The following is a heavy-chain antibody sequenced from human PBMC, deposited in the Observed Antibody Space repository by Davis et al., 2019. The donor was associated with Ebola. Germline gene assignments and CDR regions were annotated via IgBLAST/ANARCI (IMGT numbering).Heavy chain of an antibody. V-gene: IGHV3-33*01. Sequence: GESLKISCAASGFSLSGYGMHWVRQAPGQGLEWVALIWDDGIKKYYADSVKGRFTISRDNSKNTLFLQMNSLRAEDTAVYFCAREGNSNYEALDSWGQGTLVTVSS. D-gene: IGHD4-11*01. CDR1: GFSLSGYG. CDR2: IWDDGIKK. J-gene: IGHJ4*02. CDR3: AREGNSNYEALDS.